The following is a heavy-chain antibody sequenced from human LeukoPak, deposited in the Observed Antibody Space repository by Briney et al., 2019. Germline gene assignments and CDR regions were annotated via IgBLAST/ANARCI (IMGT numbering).Heavy chain of an antibody. J-gene: IGHJ5*02. CDR3: ARGSRITIFGVVNPNWFDP. D-gene: IGHD3-3*01. CDR2: INHSGST. Sequence: PSEPLSLTCAVYGGSFSGYYWSWIRQPPGKGLEWIGEINHSGSTNYNPSLKSRVTISVDTSKNQFSLKLSSVTAADTAVYYCARGSRITIFGVVNPNWFDPWGQGTLVTVSS. V-gene: IGHV4-34*01. CDR1: GGSFSGYY.